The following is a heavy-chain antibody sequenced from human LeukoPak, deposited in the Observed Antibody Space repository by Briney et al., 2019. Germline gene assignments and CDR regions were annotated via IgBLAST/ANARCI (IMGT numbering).Heavy chain of an antibody. CDR3: ARRGDASSGWGHHDF. J-gene: IGHJ4*02. D-gene: IGHD6-19*01. V-gene: IGHV3-23*01. CDR2: IGGSGDKT. Sequence: PGGSLRLSCAASGFTFNRNAISWVRQAPGKGLEWVSTIGGSGDKTFYADSVKGRFTISRDNSKNMVHLQMNSLTGEDTALYYCARRGDASSGWGHHDFWGQGALVTVSS. CDR1: GFTFNRNA.